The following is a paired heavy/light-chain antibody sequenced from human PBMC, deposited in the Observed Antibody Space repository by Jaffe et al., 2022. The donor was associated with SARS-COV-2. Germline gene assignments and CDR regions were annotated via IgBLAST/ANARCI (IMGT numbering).Light chain of an antibody. Sequence: EIVMTQSPATLSVSPGERATLSCRASQSVSSDLAWYQQKPGQAPRLLIYGASTRATGIPARFSGSGSGTQFTLTISSLQSEDFAVYYCHQYNNWHTFGQGTQLEIK. V-gene: IGKV3-15*01. CDR2: GAS. CDR1: QSVSSD. CDR3: HQYNNWHT. J-gene: IGKJ2*01.
Heavy chain of an antibody. V-gene: IGHV3-30-3*01. CDR1: GFTFSSYA. CDR2: ISYDGSNK. J-gene: IGHJ4*02. CDR3: ARECTAGICPVDY. Sequence: QVQLVESGGGVVQPGRSLRLSCAASGFTFSSYAMHWVRQAPGKGLEWVAVISYDGSNKYYANSVKGRFTISRDNSKNTLYLQMNSLRAEDPAVYYCARECTAGICPVDYWGQGTLVTVSS. D-gene: IGHD2-15*01.